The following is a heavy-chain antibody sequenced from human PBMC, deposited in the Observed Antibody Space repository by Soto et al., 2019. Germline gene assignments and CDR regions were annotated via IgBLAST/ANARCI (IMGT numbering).Heavy chain of an antibody. CDR1: GFTFSSYW. CDR2: INSDGSST. J-gene: IGHJ4*02. V-gene: IGHV3-74*01. CDR3: ARDNPLWGAHGPFDY. D-gene: IGHD1-26*01. Sequence: SLRLSCAASGFTFSSYWMHWVRQAPGKGLVWVSRINSDGSSTSYADSVKGRFTISRDNAKNTLYLQMNSLRAEDTAVYYCARDNPLWGAHGPFDYWGQGTLVTVSS.